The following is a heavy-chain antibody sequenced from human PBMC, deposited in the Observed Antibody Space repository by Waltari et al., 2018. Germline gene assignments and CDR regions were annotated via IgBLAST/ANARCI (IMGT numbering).Heavy chain of an antibody. D-gene: IGHD3-3*01. V-gene: IGHV1-69*04. CDR2: LSPILGIA. CDR1: GGTFSSYA. CDR3: AGQLRFLEWLFNY. J-gene: IGHJ4*02. Sequence: QVQLVQSGAEVKKPGSSVKVSCKASGGTFSSYAISWVRQAPGQGLEWMGRLSPILGIATYAQTSKGRVTITADKSTGTAYMELSSLRSEDTAVYYCAGQLRFLEWLFNYWGQGTLVTVSS.